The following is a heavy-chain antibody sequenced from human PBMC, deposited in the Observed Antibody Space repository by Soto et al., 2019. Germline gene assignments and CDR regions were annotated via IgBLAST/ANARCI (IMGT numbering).Heavy chain of an antibody. J-gene: IGHJ4*02. D-gene: IGHD5-18*01. Sequence: SETLSLTCTVSGGSIRGYYWTWIRQSPGKGLEWIGYINYGGTTKYNPFLNSRVTISVGTSQNQISLRLTSVTAADTGVYYCAREVASYGSTYFDYWGKGSLVTV. CDR1: GGSIRGYY. CDR2: INYGGTT. CDR3: AREVASYGSTYFDY. V-gene: IGHV4-59*01.